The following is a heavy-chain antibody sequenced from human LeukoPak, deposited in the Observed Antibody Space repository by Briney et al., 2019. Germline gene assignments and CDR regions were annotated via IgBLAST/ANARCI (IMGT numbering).Heavy chain of an antibody. CDR2: IYYSGST. CDR3: ARGGNYGDYDGYFDY. J-gene: IGHJ4*02. D-gene: IGHD4-17*01. Sequence: PSETPSLTCTVSGGSISSYYWSWIRQPPGKGLEWIGYIYYSGSTNYNPSLRSRVTISVDTSKNQFSLKLSSVTAADTAVYYCARGGNYGDYDGYFDYWGQGTLVTVSS. CDR1: GGSISSYY. V-gene: IGHV4-59*08.